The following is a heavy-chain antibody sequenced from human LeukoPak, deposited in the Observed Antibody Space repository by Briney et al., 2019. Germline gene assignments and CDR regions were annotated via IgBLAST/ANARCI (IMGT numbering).Heavy chain of an antibody. J-gene: IGHJ6*02. CDR3: ARDLLDTAMVIPHYYYYGMDV. Sequence: GGSLRLSCAASGFTFSSYDMNWVRQAPGKGLEWVAVISYDGSNKYYADSVKGRFTISRDNSKNTLYLQMNSLRAEDTAVYYCARDLLDTAMVIPHYYYYGMDVWGQGTTVTVSS. D-gene: IGHD5-18*01. V-gene: IGHV3-30-3*01. CDR2: ISYDGSNK. CDR1: GFTFSSYD.